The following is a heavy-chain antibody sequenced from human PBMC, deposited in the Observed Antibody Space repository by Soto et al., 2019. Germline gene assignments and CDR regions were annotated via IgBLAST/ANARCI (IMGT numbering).Heavy chain of an antibody. CDR2: IWSDGSKE. CDR3: AHRKSGSFNIGAFDI. Sequence: PGGSLRLSCAASGFHFSRHCVHWVRQAPGRGLEWVAVIWSDGSKEYYADSVKGRFTISRDNANNSLFLQMNSLRAEDTAVYYCAHRKSGSFNIGAFDIWGQGTMVTVSS. D-gene: IGHD3-10*01. V-gene: IGHV3-33*03. CDR1: GFHFSRHC. J-gene: IGHJ3*02.